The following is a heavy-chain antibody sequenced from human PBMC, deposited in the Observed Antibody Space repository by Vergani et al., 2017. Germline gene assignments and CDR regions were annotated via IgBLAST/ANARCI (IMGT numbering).Heavy chain of an antibody. CDR2: IYNSGNG. Sequence: QIQLQESGPGRVTPSETLSLTFSVSGYSISRGFYWAWIRQPPGKGLEWIGSIYNSGNGDSSSSLKSRVTISADTSKNQFALRLTSVTDADTAVYYCASGKYYSDSTSHFRGRYYDVWGRGTLVTVPS. J-gene: IGHJ2*01. CDR1: GYSISRGFY. D-gene: IGHD3-16*01. CDR3: ASGKYYSDSTSHFRGRYYDV. V-gene: IGHV4-38-2*02.